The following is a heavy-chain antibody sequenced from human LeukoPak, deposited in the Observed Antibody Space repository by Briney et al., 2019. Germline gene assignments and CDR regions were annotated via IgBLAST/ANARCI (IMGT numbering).Heavy chain of an antibody. D-gene: IGHD3-22*01. J-gene: IGHJ4*02. CDR3: ARVTYYYDLDY. CDR2: IYSGGST. Sequence: GGSLRLSCAASGFTVSSNYMSWVRQAPGKGLEWVSVIYSGGSTYYADSVKGRFTISRDNSKSTLYIQMNSLRAEDTAVYYCARVTYYYDLDYWGQGTLVTVSS. V-gene: IGHV3-53*01. CDR1: GFTVSSNY.